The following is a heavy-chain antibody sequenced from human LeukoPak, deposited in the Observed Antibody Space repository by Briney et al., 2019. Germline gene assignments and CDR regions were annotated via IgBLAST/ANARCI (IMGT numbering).Heavy chain of an antibody. Sequence: SVKGRFTISRDNSKNTLYLQMNSLRAEDTAVYYRAREGCSGGWCDSFDFYMDVWGEGTTVTDSS. CDR3: AREGCSGGWCDSFDFYMDV. V-gene: IGHV3-30*07. D-gene: IGHD2-15*01. J-gene: IGHJ6*03.